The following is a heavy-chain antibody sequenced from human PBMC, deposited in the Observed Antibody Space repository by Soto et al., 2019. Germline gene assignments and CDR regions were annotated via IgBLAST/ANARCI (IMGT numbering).Heavy chain of an antibody. V-gene: IGHV3-23*01. CDR2: ITSSGDST. Sequence: EVQLLESGGGLVQPGGSLRLSCAAPGFPLRSYAMNWVRQAPGKGLEWVSVITSSGDSTYYADSVKGRFTISRDNSKNTLYIQMTRLRAEDTAVYYCAKGGLRFLEWLSLDYYYGMDVWGQGTTVTVSS. D-gene: IGHD3-3*01. CDR3: AKGGLRFLEWLSLDYYYGMDV. J-gene: IGHJ6*02. CDR1: GFPLRSYA.